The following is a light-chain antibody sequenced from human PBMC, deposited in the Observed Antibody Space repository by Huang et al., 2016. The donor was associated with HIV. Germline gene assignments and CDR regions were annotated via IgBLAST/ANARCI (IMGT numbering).Light chain of an antibody. CDR1: QSISSN. CDR2: GAS. CDR3: QQYNNRYT. Sequence: IVMTQSPATLSVSPGERATLSCRASQSISSNFAWYQQKPGHAPRLLIYGASNRATGIPARFSCSGFGTEFTLTISSLQSEDFAVYYCQQYNNRYTFGQGTKLEIK. J-gene: IGKJ2*01. V-gene: IGKV3-15*01.